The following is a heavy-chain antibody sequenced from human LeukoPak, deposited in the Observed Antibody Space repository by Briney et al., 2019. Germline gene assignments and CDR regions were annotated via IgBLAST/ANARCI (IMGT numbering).Heavy chain of an antibody. CDR3: VYGIDAFDI. V-gene: IGHV3-7*03. Sequence: PGGPLRLSCAASGFTFSSYWMSWVRQAPGKGLEWVANIKQDGSEKYYVDSVKGRFTISRDNAKNSLYLQMNSLRAEDTAVYYCVYGIDAFDIWGQGTMVTVSS. CDR1: GFTFSSYW. J-gene: IGHJ3*02. D-gene: IGHD1-14*01. CDR2: IKQDGSEK.